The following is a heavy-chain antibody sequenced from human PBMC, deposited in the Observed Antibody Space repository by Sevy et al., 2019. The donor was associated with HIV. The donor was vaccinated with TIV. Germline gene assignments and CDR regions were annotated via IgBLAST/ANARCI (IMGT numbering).Heavy chain of an antibody. CDR3: AKGCGSGSSGYYYYYGMDV. J-gene: IGHJ6*02. Sequence: GGSLRLSCAASGFTFSSYAMSWVRQAPGKGLEWVSAISGSGGSTYYADSVKGRFTISRDNSKNTLYLQMNSLRAEDTAVYYCAKGCGSGSSGYYYYYGMDVWGPGTTVTVSS. D-gene: IGHD3-10*01. CDR1: GFTFSSYA. V-gene: IGHV3-23*01. CDR2: ISGSGGST.